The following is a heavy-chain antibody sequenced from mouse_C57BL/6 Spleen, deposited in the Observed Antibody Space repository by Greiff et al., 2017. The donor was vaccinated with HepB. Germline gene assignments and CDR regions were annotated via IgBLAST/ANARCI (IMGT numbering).Heavy chain of an antibody. CDR2: IDPSDSET. CDR3: ARTYYGAWFAY. CDR1: GYTFTSYW. Sequence: QVQLQQPGAELVRPGSSVKLSCKASGYTFTSYWMHWVKQRPIQGLEWIGNIDPSDSETHYNQKFKDKATLTVDKSSSTAYMQLSSLTSEDSAVYYWARTYYGAWFAYWGQGTLVTVSA. J-gene: IGHJ3*01. D-gene: IGHD2-10*01. V-gene: IGHV1-52*01.